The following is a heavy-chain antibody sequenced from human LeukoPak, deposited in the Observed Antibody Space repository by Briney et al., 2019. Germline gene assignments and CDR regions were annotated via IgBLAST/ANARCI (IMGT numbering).Heavy chain of an antibody. Sequence: GASVKVSCKASGGTFSSYAISWVRQAPGQGLEWMGGIIPIFGTANYAQKFQGRVTITADKSTSTAYMELSSLRSEDTAVYYCARGGYCSGGSRYSVHYMDVWGKGTTVTVSS. D-gene: IGHD2-15*01. CDR1: GGTFSSYA. J-gene: IGHJ6*03. CDR2: IIPIFGTA. CDR3: ARGGYCSGGSRYSVHYMDV. V-gene: IGHV1-69*06.